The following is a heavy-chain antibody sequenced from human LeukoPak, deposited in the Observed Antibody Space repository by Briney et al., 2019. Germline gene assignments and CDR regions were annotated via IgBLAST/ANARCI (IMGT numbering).Heavy chain of an antibody. CDR3: AKDSEEWELLPVYGMDV. J-gene: IGHJ6*02. CDR1: GFTFSSYG. V-gene: IGHV3-30*18. CDR2: ISYDGSNK. Sequence: PGRSLRLSCAASGFTFSSYGMHWVRQAPGKGLEWVAVISYDGSNKYYADSVEGRFTISRDNSKNTLYLQMNSLRAEDTAVYYCAKDSEEWELLPVYGMDVWGQGTTVTVSS. D-gene: IGHD1-26*01.